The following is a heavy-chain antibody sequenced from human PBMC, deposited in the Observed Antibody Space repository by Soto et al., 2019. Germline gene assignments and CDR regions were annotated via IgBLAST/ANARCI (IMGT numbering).Heavy chain of an antibody. CDR1: GYSFTSYW. D-gene: IGHD6-19*01. J-gene: IGHJ6*02. CDR2: IYPGDSDT. Sequence: GESLNISFKGSGYSFTSYWIGWVRQMPGKGLEWMGIIYPGDSDTRYSPSFQGQVTISADKSISTAYLQWSSLKASDTAMYYCARHIIAVAGKGIYYYYGMDVWGQGTTVTVSS. V-gene: IGHV5-51*01. CDR3: ARHIIAVAGKGIYYYYGMDV.